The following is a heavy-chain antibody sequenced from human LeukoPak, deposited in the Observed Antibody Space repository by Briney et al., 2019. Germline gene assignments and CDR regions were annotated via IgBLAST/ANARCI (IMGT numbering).Heavy chain of an antibody. CDR3: ARGGDYYDRSRDY. CDR1: GFTFSSYA. J-gene: IGHJ4*02. D-gene: IGHD3-22*01. Sequence: GGSLRLSCAASGFTFSSYAMHWVRQAPGKGLEWVAVISYDGSNKYYADSVKGRFTISRDNSKNTLYLQMNSLRAEDTAVYYCARGGDYYDRSRDYWGQGTLVTVSS. CDR2: ISYDGSNK. V-gene: IGHV3-30*04.